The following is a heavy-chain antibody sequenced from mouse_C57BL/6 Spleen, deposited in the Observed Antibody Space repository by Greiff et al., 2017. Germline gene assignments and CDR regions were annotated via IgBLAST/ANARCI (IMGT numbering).Heavy chain of an antibody. Sequence: VQLQQSGPELVKPGASVKISCKASGYAFSSSWMNWVKQRPGKGLEWIGRLYPGDGDTNYNGKFKGKATLTADKSSSTAYMQLSSLTSEDSAVYFCANYDGRDYYAMDYWGQGTSVTVSS. CDR2: LYPGDGDT. V-gene: IGHV1-82*01. D-gene: IGHD2-4*01. J-gene: IGHJ4*01. CDR3: ANYDGRDYYAMDY. CDR1: GYAFSSSW.